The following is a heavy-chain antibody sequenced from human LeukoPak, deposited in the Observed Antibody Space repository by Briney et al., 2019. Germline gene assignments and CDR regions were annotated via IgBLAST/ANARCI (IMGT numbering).Heavy chain of an antibody. V-gene: IGHV5-51*01. CDR3: ATSVSQTKFDF. D-gene: IGHD2-8*01. CDR1: GYTFTTYW. J-gene: IGHJ4*02. CDR2: IFPGDSET. Sequence: GESLKISCKGSGYTFTTYWIGWVRRMPGKGLEWMGIIFPGDSETLYSPSFQGQVTISADKSINTAYLQWSSLRASDTAMYYCATSVSQTKFDFWGQGTLVTVSS.